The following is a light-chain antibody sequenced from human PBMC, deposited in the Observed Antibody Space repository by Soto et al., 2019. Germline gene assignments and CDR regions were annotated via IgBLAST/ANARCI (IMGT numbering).Light chain of an antibody. Sequence: ALTQPASVSGSPGQSITISCTGTSSDVGGYNYVSWYQHHPGKAPKLMIHEVSDRPSGISNRFSGSKSGNTASLTISGLQAEDEADYYCSSYRSDTTYVFGTGTKVTVL. CDR2: EVS. CDR1: SSDVGGYNY. V-gene: IGLV2-14*01. J-gene: IGLJ1*01. CDR3: SSYRSDTTYV.